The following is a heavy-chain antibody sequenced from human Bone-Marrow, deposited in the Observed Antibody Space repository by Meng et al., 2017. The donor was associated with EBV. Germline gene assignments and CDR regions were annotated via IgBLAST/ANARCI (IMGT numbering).Heavy chain of an antibody. V-gene: IGHV1-69*01. J-gene: IGHJ4*02. D-gene: IGHD3-10*01. Sequence: VQSGAGVTTPGAAGKVSCVPSGGTCRSDAVSWVRQAPGQGLEWMGGLIPMVGAPHYAQKFQGRVTIIADESTSTHSMELNSLRSEDTAMYYCASESGRGFTPDYWGQGTLVTVSS. CDR3: ASESGRGFTPDY. CDR1: GGTCRSDA. CDR2: LIPMVGAP.